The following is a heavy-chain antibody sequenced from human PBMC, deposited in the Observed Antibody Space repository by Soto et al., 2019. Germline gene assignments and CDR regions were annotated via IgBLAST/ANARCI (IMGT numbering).Heavy chain of an antibody. Sequence: GASVKVSCKASGYTFTIYYMHGVLQSPVQGLEWMGIINPSGGSTSYAQKFQGRVTMTRDTSTSTVYMELSSLRSEDTAVYYCARPKNDYGDYANFDYWGQGTLVTVSS. J-gene: IGHJ4*02. CDR3: ARPKNDYGDYANFDY. D-gene: IGHD4-17*01. CDR2: INPSGGST. V-gene: IGHV1-46*01. CDR1: GYTFTIYY.